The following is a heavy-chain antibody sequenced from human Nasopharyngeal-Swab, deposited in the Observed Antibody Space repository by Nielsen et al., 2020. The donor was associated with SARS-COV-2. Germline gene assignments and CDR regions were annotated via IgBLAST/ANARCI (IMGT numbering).Heavy chain of an antibody. V-gene: IGHV3-49*03. Sequence: SYTGSGFRFIDYPMSWFRQAPGQGLEWLSFIRSKAYGGATEYAAPVKGRFTISRDDSTNIAYLQLNSLKTEDTAVYYCTRGGASAKYCFDYWGQGTLVTVSS. CDR2: IRSKAYGGAT. CDR3: TRGGASAKYCFDY. CDR1: GFRFIDYP. J-gene: IGHJ4*02. D-gene: IGHD6-13*01.